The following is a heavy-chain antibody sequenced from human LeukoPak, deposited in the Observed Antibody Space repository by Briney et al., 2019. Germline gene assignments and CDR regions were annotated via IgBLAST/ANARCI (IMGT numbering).Heavy chain of an antibody. CDR1: GGSFSGYY. CDR2: INHSGST. CDR3: ARGKTLFYFDY. Sequence: SETLSLTCAVYGGSFSGYYWSWIRQPPGKGLEWIGEINHSGSTNYNPSLKSRVTISVDTSKNQFSLKLSSVTAADTAVYYCARGKTLFYFDYWGQGTLVTVSS. V-gene: IGHV4-34*01. J-gene: IGHJ4*02.